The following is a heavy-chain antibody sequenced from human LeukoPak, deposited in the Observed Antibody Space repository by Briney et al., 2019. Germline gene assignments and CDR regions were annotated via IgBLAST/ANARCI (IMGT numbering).Heavy chain of an antibody. CDR2: ISGSGGNT. D-gene: IGHD3-10*01. V-gene: IGHV3-23*01. CDR3: AAMLRGVVVPHFEY. CDR1: GFTFSSYG. Sequence: PGGSLRLSCAASGFTFSSYGMSWVRQAPGKGLEWVSGISGSGGNTYYADSVKGRFTISRDNSKNTLHLQMNSLRAEDTAVYYCAAMLRGVVVPHFEYWGQGTLVTASS. J-gene: IGHJ4*02.